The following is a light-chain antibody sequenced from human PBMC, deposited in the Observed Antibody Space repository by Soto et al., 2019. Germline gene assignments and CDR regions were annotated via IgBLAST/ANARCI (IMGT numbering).Light chain of an antibody. Sequence: QSALTQPPSASGSPGQSVTISCTGTSSDVGGYNYVSWYQQHPGKAPKLMIYEVSKRPSGVPDRFSGSKSGNTASLTVSGLQAEDEADYYCSSYAGSNKVVFGGGTKATVL. V-gene: IGLV2-8*01. CDR2: EVS. J-gene: IGLJ2*01. CDR3: SSYAGSNKVV. CDR1: SSDVGGYNY.